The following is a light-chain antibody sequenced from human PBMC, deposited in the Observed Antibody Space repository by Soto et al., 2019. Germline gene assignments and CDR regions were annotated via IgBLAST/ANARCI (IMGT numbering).Light chain of an antibody. CDR1: QNIHAW. CDR3: QQFHTYYT. V-gene: IGKV1-5*01. Sequence: DIQMTQSPSTLSAAVGDRVTITCRASQNIHAWLAWYQQKPGKAPKLLISDASNLESGVSSRFSGSGYGKEFTLTISSLPPDDFATYYCQQFHTYYTFGQGTQLEIK. CDR2: DAS. J-gene: IGKJ2*01.